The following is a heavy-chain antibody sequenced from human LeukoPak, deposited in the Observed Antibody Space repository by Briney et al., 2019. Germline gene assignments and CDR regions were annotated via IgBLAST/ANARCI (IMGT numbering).Heavy chain of an antibody. V-gene: IGHV4-39*01. CDR2: IYYSGST. CDR3: AIGEWELLPLDY. J-gene: IGHJ4*02. Sequence: SETLSLTCTVSGGSIRNYYWGWIRQPPGKGLEWIGSIYYSGSTYYNPSLKSRVTISVDTSKNQFSLKLSSVTAADTAVYYCAIGEWELLPLDYWGQGTLVTVSS. D-gene: IGHD1-26*01. CDR1: GGSIRNYY.